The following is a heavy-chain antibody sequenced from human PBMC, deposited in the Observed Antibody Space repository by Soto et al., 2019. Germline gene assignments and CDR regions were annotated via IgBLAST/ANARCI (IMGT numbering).Heavy chain of an antibody. CDR1: GGSTSSYY. J-gene: IGHJ4*02. CDR3: ARAAGYSSGWYYRKFDY. CDR2: IYYSGST. D-gene: IGHD6-19*01. Sequence: SETLSLTCTVSGGSTSSYYWSWIRQPPGKGQEWIGYIYYSGSTNYNPSLKSRVTISVDTSKNQLSLKLSSVTAADTAVYYCARAAGYSSGWYYRKFDYWGQGTLVTVSS. V-gene: IGHV4-59*12.